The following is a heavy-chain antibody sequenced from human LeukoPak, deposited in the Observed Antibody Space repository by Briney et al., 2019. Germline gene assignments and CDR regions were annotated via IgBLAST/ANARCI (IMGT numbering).Heavy chain of an antibody. CDR3: GRHGGATMVRGILVDAFDI. J-gene: IGHJ3*02. D-gene: IGHD3-10*01. V-gene: IGHV4-59*08. CDR2: VFHSGSI. Sequence: PSETLSLTCTVSGGSISTYYWSWIRQPPGKGLEWIGYVFHSGSINYNPSLKSRVTISIDRTKNQFSLKLSSVTAADTAVYYCGRHGGATMVRGILVDAFDIWGQGTMVTVSS. CDR1: GGSISTYY.